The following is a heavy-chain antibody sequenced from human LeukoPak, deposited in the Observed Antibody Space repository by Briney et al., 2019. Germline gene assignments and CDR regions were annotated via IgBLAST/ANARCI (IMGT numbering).Heavy chain of an antibody. J-gene: IGHJ4*02. D-gene: IGHD3-10*01. CDR1: GGSISSSSYY. V-gene: IGHV4-39*07. Sequence: SETLSLTCTVSGGSISSSSYYWGWIRQPPGKGLEWIGSIYYSGSTYYNPSLKSRVTISVDTSKNQFSLKLSSVTAADTAVYYCARTRYYYGSRSYGAPYYFDYWGQGTLVTVSS. CDR2: IYYSGST. CDR3: ARTRYYYGSRSYGAPYYFDY.